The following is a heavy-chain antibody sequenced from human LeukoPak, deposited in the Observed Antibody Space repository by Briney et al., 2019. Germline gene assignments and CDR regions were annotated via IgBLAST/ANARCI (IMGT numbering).Heavy chain of an antibody. J-gene: IGHJ4*02. Sequence: PGGSLRLSCAASGFTFDDYAMHWVRQAPGKGLEWVSGISWNSGTVGYADSVKGRFTISRDNAKNSLYLQMNSLRAEDTAVYYCAIGGGYFDYWGQGTLVTVSS. CDR3: AIGGGYFDY. CDR1: GFTFDDYA. D-gene: IGHD2-21*01. V-gene: IGHV3-9*01. CDR2: ISWNSGTV.